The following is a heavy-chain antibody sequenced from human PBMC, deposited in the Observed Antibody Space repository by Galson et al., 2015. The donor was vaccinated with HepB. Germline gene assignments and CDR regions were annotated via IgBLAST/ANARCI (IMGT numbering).Heavy chain of an antibody. CDR2: ISYDGSNE. Sequence: LRLSCAASGFTFSNYAMHWVRQAPGKGLEWVAVISYDGSNEYYTDSVKGRFTISRDTSKNTLYLQMSSLRLEDTAVYYCARELGWNGPCDYWGQGTLVTVSS. J-gene: IGHJ4*02. V-gene: IGHV3-30-3*01. D-gene: IGHD1-1*01. CDR3: ARELGWNGPCDY. CDR1: GFTFSNYA.